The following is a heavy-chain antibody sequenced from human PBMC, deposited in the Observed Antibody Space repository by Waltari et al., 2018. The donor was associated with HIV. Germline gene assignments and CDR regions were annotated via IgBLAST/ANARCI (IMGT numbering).Heavy chain of an antibody. CDR3: AREKSRASKWYGIFYYDA. D-gene: IGHD2-15*01. J-gene: IGHJ5*02. V-gene: IGHV4-34*02. Sequence: QVQLQQWGAGLLKPSETLSLTCAVYGGTFSGYYWTWIRQAPGKGLEWIGEINHSGKTKYNPSLKSRLTRSGDTSKNQVSLRMKSVTGADTAIYYCAREKSRASKWYGIFYYDAWGQGTLVSVPS. CDR1: GGTFSGYY. CDR2: INHSGKT.